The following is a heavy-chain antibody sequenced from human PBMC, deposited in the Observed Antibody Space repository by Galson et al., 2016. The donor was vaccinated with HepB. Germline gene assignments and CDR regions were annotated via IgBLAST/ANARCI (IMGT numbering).Heavy chain of an antibody. CDR2: ISGSGGST. D-gene: IGHD5-18*01. V-gene: IGHV3-23*01. J-gene: IGHJ4*02. Sequence: SLRLSCAGSGFTFSHAWLNWVRQAPGKGLEWVSGISGSGGSTNYGDSVRGRFTISRDNSKNTLYLQMNSLRAEDTAVYYCANGGGYSYATRVDYWGQGTLVTVSS. CDR1: GFTFSHAW. CDR3: ANGGGYSYATRVDY.